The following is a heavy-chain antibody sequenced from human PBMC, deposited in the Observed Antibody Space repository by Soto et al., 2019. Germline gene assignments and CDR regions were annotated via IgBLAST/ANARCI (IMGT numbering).Heavy chain of an antibody. CDR2: MYHSGST. J-gene: IGHJ6*02. CDR1: GGSISSGGYS. Sequence: SETLSLTCAVSGGSISSGGYSWSWIRRPPGKGLEWIGYMYHSGSTYYNPSLKSRVTISVDKSKNQFSLKLSSVTAADTAVYYCARDSRGMDVWGQGTTVTVSS. CDR3: ARDSRGMDV. V-gene: IGHV4-30-2*01.